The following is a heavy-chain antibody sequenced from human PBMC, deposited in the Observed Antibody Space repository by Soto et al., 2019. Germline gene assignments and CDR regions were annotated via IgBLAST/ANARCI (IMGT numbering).Heavy chain of an antibody. J-gene: IGHJ4*02. CDR2: IYSGGST. V-gene: IGHV3-66*01. D-gene: IGHD2-21*02. CDR1: GFTVSYNY. CDR3: ASPGGNSIFDY. Sequence: EVQLVESGGGLVQPGGSLSLACAASGFTVSYNYMSWVRQAPGKGLEWVSVIYSGGSTYYADSVKGRFTISRDNSKNTLYLQMNSLRAEDTAVYYCASPGGNSIFDYWGQGTLVTVSS.